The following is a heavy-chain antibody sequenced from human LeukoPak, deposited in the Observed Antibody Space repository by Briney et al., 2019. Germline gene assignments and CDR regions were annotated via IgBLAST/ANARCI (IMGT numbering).Heavy chain of an antibody. CDR2: ISSSGTSI. Sequence: GGSLRLSCAASGFTFTNYGMNWARQPPGKGLEWVSSISSSGTSIDYADSVKGRFTVSRDSATNSLYLQMNSLRAEDTAVYYCTRTAKDIVIVPASYYMDVWGKGTTVTVSS. CDR1: GFTFTNYG. J-gene: IGHJ6*03. D-gene: IGHD2-2*01. CDR3: TRTAKDIVIVPASYYMDV. V-gene: IGHV3-21*01.